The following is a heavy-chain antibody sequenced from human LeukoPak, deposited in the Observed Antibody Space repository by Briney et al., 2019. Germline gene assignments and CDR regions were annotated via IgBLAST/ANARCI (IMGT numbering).Heavy chain of an antibody. D-gene: IGHD2-15*01. CDR2: ISYDGSNK. J-gene: IGHJ3*02. Sequence: GGSLRLSCAASGFTFSSYAMHWVRQAPGKGLEWVAVISYDGSNKYYADSVKGRFTISRDNSKNTLYLQMNSLRAEDTAVYYCVREDCSGGSCYSGFHAFDIWGQGTMVTVSS. CDR1: GFTFSSYA. CDR3: VREDCSGGSCYSGFHAFDI. V-gene: IGHV3-30-3*01.